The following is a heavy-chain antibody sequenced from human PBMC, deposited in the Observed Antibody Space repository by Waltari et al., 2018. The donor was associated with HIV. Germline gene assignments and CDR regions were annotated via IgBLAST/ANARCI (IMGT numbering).Heavy chain of an antibody. J-gene: IGHJ6*02. D-gene: IGHD2-15*01. Sequence: EVQLVESGGGLFQPGGSRRPSCAASGSTFTTSWVHWVRPAPGKGLVWVSRINPDGTDTRYADTVKGRFTISRDNAKNTVYLQVNSLRGEDTSVYYCARGKDCGGGTCDGYHYYGMDVWGQGTTVTVSS. V-gene: IGHV3-74*01. CDR3: ARGKDCGGGTCDGYHYYGMDV. CDR1: GSTFTTSW. CDR2: INPDGTDT.